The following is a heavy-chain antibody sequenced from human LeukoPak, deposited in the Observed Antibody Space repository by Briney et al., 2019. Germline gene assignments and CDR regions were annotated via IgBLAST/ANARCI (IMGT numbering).Heavy chain of an antibody. D-gene: IGHD3-10*01. V-gene: IGHV3-48*02. Sequence: RGSLRLSSAASRFTFSSYIMNWVGQAPGKGLEWVSYISSDSSTIYYADSVKGRFTISRDNAKNSLYLQMNSLRDEDTAVYYCATWFGELSWGLFDYWGQGTLVTVSS. CDR2: ISSDSSTI. CDR3: ATWFGELSWGLFDY. J-gene: IGHJ4*02. CDR1: RFTFSSYI.